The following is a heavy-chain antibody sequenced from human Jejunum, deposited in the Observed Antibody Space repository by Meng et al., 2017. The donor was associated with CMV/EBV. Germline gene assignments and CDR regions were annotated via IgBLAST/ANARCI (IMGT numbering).Heavy chain of an antibody. CDR2: INPHSGVT. J-gene: IGHJ4*02. D-gene: IGHD2-15*01. CDR1: EYTFNDSY. Sequence: CKASEYTFNDSYIHWVRQAPGQGLEWMGQINPHSGVTNYPQKFLGRVTMTSHTSISTAYMEIYRLTSDDTAVYYCARDGRIYTGPDYWGQGTLVTVSS. CDR3: ARDGRIYTGPDY. V-gene: IGHV1-2*06.